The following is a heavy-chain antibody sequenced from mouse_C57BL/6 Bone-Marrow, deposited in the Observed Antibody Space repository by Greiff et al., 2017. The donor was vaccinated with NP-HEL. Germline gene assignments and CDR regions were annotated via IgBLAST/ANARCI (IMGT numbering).Heavy chain of an antibody. D-gene: IGHD1-1*02. CDR1: GFTFSSYG. V-gene: IGHV5-6*02. J-gene: IGHJ3*01. CDR2: ISSGGSYT. CDR3: ARWWYGAY. Sequence: EVKLVESGGDLVKPGGSLKLSCAASGFTFSSYGMSWVRQTPDKRLEWVATISSGGSYTYYPDSVKGRFTIARDNAKNTLYLQMSSLKSEDTAMYYCARWWYGAYWGQGTLVTVSA.